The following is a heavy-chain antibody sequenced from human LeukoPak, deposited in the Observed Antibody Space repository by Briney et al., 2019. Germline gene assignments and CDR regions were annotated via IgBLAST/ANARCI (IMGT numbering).Heavy chain of an antibody. CDR3: ARGRYDIYGVAGRRGYYYYMDV. V-gene: IGHV4-34*01. CDR2: INHSGRT. Sequence: PSETLSLTCAVYVGFFSGYYWRWIRPPPAKGLAGIGEINHSGRTNYNPSLQSRVTISVDTSKNQFSQKQSSVTAADRAVYYCARGRYDIYGVAGRRGYYYYMDVWGKGTTVTVSS. J-gene: IGHJ6*03. CDR1: VGFFSGYY. D-gene: IGHD3-9*01.